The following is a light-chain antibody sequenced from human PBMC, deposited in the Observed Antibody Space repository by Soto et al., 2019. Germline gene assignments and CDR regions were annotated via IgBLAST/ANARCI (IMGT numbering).Light chain of an antibody. CDR1: SSDVGGYNY. CDR2: DVS. CDR3: SSYTSSSLYV. J-gene: IGLJ1*01. V-gene: IGLV2-14*01. Sequence: QAGSECRSPGQSNTITCTGTSSDVGGYNYVSWYQQHPGKAPKLMIYDVSNRPSGVSNRFSGSKSGNTASLTISGLQAEGEADYYCSSYTSSSLYVFGTGTKVTVL.